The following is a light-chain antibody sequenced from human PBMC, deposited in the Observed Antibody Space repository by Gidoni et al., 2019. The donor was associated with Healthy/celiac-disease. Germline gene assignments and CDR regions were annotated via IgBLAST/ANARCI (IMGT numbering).Light chain of an antibody. CDR2: NAS. Sequence: DIQMTQSPSTLSASLGDRVTITCRASQSISSWLAWYQQKPGKAPKLLIYNASSLESGVPSMFSGSGSGTEFTLTISSLQPDDFATYCCQRCNSYPYTFGQGTKVEIK. V-gene: IGKV1-5*03. J-gene: IGKJ2*01. CDR1: QSISSW. CDR3: QRCNSYPYT.